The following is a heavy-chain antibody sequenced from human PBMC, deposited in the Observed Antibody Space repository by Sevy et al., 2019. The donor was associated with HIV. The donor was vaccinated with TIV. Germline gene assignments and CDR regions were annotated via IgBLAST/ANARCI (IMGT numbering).Heavy chain of an antibody. CDR3: AKGGGLNCYGSGSYYLFDY. CDR2: IWYDGSNE. CDR1: GFTFSDYG. V-gene: IGHV3-33*06. D-gene: IGHD3-10*01. Sequence: GGSLRLSCAASGFTFSDYGMHWVRQAPGKGLEWVAVIWYDGSNEYYADSVKGRFTISRDNSKNTLYLQMNSLRGEDTAVYYCAKGGGLNCYGSGSYYLFDYWGQGTLVTVSS. J-gene: IGHJ4*02.